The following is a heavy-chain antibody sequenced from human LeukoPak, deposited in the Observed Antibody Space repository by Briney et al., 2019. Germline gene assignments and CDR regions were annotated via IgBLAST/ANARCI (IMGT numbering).Heavy chain of an antibody. D-gene: IGHD6-6*01. V-gene: IGHV3-73*01. Sequence: GGSPRLSCAASGFTFSGSAMHWVRQASGKGLEWVGRIRSKANSYATAYAASVKGRFTISRDDSKNTAYLQMNSLKTEDTAVYYCTRQGSSSGGGGQGTLVTVSS. J-gene: IGHJ4*02. CDR3: TRQGSSSGG. CDR2: IRSKANSYAT. CDR1: GFTFSGSA.